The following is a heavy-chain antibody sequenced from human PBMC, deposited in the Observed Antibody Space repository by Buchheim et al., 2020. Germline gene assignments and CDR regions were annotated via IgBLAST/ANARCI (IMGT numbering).Heavy chain of an antibody. CDR2: IRGDGGAT. J-gene: IGHJ6*03. D-gene: IGHD5-12*01. CDR3: AKSEYSDLYYSYYMDV. CDR1: GFTFSNYA. V-gene: IGHV3-23*01. Sequence: EVQLLESGGGLVQPGGSLRLSCAASGFTFSNYAMTWVRQAPGKGLEWFSAIRGDGGATYYADSVKGRFTISRDNSQNTLYLQMNSLRAEDTGIYYCAKSEYSDLYYSYYMDVWGKGTT.